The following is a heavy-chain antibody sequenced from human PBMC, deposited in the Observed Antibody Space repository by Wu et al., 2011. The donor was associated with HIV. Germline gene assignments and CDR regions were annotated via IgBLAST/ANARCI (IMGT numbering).Heavy chain of an antibody. Sequence: QVQLVQSGAELKKPGASVKVSCKASGYTFTDYYIHWVRQAPGQGLEWMGWINPNSGGTNYAQKFQGRVTMTRDTSITTVYMELDSLTSDDTAVYYCATGDSGSYKVGSPYDYWGQGTLVTVSS. CDR2: INPNSGGT. CDR3: ATGDSGSYKVGSPYDY. J-gene: IGHJ4*02. V-gene: IGHV1-2*02. D-gene: IGHD1-26*01. CDR1: GYTFTDYY.